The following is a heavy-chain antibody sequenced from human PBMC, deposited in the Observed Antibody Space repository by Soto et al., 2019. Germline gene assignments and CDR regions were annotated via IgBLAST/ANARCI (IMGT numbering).Heavy chain of an antibody. V-gene: IGHV4-59*01. D-gene: IGHD6-19*01. J-gene: IGHJ4*02. CDR3: AGESYVGSGWIFDY. CDR2: IYYSGST. CDR1: GGSISSYY. Sequence: PSETLSLTCTVSGGSISSYYWSWIRQPPGKGLEWIGYIYYSGSTNYNPSLKSRVTISVDTSKNQFSLKLSSVTAADTAVYYCAGESYVGSGWIFDYWGQGTLVTVSS.